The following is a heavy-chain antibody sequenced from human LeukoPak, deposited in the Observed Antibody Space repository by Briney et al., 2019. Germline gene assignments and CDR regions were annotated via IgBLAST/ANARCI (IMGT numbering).Heavy chain of an antibody. D-gene: IGHD4-23*01. CDR3: ARLYSGVTRPFDY. V-gene: IGHV4-38-2*01. CDR1: GYSISSGYY. CDR2: IYHSGST. J-gene: IGHJ4*02. Sequence: SETLSLXCAVSGYSISSGYYWGWIRQPPGKGLEWIGSIYHSGSTYYNPSLKSRVTISVDTSKNQFSLKLSSVTAADTAVYYCARLYSGVTRPFDYWGQGTLVTVSS.